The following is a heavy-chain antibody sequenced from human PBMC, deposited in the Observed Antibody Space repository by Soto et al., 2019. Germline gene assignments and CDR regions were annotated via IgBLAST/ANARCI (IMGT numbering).Heavy chain of an antibody. CDR1: GITFSAYA. CDR2: ISGGGETT. CDR3: AKDDVSMVQGILDH. J-gene: IGHJ4*02. D-gene: IGHD3-10*01. V-gene: IGHV3-23*01. Sequence: EVQLLESGGDLVQPWGSLRLSCAASGITFSAYAMTWVRQAPGKGLEWVASISGGGETTFYTDSVKGRFTISRDNSRNTVYLQMNDLGPEDTAVYYCAKDDVSMVQGILDHWGQGTLVTVSS.